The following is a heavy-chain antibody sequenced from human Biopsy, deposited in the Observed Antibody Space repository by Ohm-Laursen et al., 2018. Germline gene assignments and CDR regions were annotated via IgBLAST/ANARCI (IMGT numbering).Heavy chain of an antibody. CDR1: GGSFSSYY. Sequence: SDTLSLTCGVSGGSFSSYYWSWIRQPPGKGLEWIGEINHSGSTNYNPSLKSRVTISVDTSKNQFSLRLSSVTAADTAVYYCARHPTGFWFDPWGQGTLVIVSS. J-gene: IGHJ5*02. CDR3: ARHPTGFWFDP. V-gene: IGHV4-34*01. CDR2: INHSGST.